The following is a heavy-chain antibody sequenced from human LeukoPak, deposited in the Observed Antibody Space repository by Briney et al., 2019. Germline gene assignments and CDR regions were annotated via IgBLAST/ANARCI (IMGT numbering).Heavy chain of an antibody. Sequence: GGSLRLSCGTAGFTFSSYVMHWVRRTPGKGLVWVSRISHDGFISYADSVKGRFTISRDNAKNTLILQMNSLRAEDTAVYYCARDWVYKIDYWGRGTLVTVSS. D-gene: IGHD5-24*01. CDR3: ARDWVYKIDY. CDR1: GFTFSSYV. V-gene: IGHV3-74*01. CDR2: ISHDGFI. J-gene: IGHJ4*02.